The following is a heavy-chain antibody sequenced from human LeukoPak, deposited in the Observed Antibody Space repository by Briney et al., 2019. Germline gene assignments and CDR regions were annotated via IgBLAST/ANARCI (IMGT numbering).Heavy chain of an antibody. Sequence: GGSLRLSCAASGFTFSSYGMHWVRQAPGKGLEWVAFIRYDGSNKYYADSVKGRFTISRDNSKNTLYLQMNSLRAEDTAVYYCAKDAGWLGEYFDYWGQGTLVTVSS. J-gene: IGHJ4*02. CDR3: AKDAGWLGEYFDY. CDR2: IRYDGSNK. V-gene: IGHV3-30*02. CDR1: GFTFSSYG. D-gene: IGHD5-12*01.